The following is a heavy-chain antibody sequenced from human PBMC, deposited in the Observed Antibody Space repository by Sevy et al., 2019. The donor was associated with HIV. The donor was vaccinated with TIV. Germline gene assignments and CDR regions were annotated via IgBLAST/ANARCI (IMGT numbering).Heavy chain of an antibody. J-gene: IGHJ4*02. CDR1: GFTFSSYW. CDR3: VAANTWQDY. Sequence: GGSLRLSCAASGFTFSSYWMHWVLQAPGKGPVWVSGVNSDGSSTNYADSVKGRFTMSRDSAKNTLYLQMNSLRAEDTAVYFCVAANTWQDYWGQGTLVTVSS. CDR2: VNSDGSST. D-gene: IGHD2-15*01. V-gene: IGHV3-74*01.